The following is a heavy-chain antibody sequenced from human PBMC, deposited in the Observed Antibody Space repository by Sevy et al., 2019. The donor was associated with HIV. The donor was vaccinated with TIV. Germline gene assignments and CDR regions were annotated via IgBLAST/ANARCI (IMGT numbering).Heavy chain of an antibody. Sequence: GGSLRLSCVASGFTFDYFSMVWVRQAPGKGPEWVAVISYDGHSKYYAHSVKGRFAVSRDNSLNALYLQVNSLRPEDTAVYYCAREGLTVAYFDFWGQGTLVTVSS. CDR3: AREGLTVAYFDF. V-gene: IGHV3-30*09. CDR1: GFTFDYFS. CDR2: ISYDGHSK. J-gene: IGHJ4*02. D-gene: IGHD4-17*01.